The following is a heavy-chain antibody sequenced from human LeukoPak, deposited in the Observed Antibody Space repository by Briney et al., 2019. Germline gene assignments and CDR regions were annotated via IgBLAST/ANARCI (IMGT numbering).Heavy chain of an antibody. CDR3: ASEFWPPVTGDIHTYYFDY. CDR2: INHSGST. J-gene: IGHJ4*02. Sequence: GSLRLSCAASGFTFSSYAMSWIRQPPGKGLEWIGEINHSGSTNYNPSLKSRVTISVDTSKSQFSLKLSSVTAADTAVYYCASEFWPPVTGDIHTYYFDYWGQGTLVTVSS. D-gene: IGHD7-27*01. CDR1: GFTFSSYA. V-gene: IGHV4-34*01.